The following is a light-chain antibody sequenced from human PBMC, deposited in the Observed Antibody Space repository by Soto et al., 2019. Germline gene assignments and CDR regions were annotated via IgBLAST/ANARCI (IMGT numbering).Light chain of an antibody. CDR1: SSDVGGYNL. CDR2: EGS. CDR3: CSYAGYSSFV. J-gene: IGLJ1*01. V-gene: IGLV2-23*03. Sequence: QSVLAQPASVSGSPGQSITISCTGTSSDVGGYNLVSWYQQHPGKAPKVIISEGSQRPSGLSNRFSGSKSGNTASPTISGLQAEDEADYYCCSYAGYSSFVFGSGTKVTVL.